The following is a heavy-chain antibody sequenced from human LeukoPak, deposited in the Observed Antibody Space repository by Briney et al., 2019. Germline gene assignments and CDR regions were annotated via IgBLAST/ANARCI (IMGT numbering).Heavy chain of an antibody. CDR1: GASFSDYY. V-gene: IGHV4-34*01. D-gene: IGHD2-2*01. J-gene: IGHJ6*03. CDR2: VNHSGST. CDR3: ARTRVVPAAYYYYYMDV. Sequence: SETLSLTCAVYGASFSDYYWSWIRQHPGKGLEWIGEVNHSGSTTYNPSLKSRVTISVDTSKNQFSLKVSSVTAADTAVYYCARTRVVPAAYYYYYMDVWGKGTTVTVSS.